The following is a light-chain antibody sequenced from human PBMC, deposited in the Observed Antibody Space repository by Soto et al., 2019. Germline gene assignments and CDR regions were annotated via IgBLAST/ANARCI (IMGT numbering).Light chain of an antibody. CDR1: QSVSSSY. J-gene: IGKJ4*01. Sequence: EILFTQSPGTLSLSPGERATLSCRASQSVSSSYLAWYQQKPGQAPRLLIYGASSRATGIPDRFICSGSGTDFPLTISRLEPEAFAVYYCQQYGSPRFGGGTKVDIK. V-gene: IGKV3-20*01. CDR2: GAS. CDR3: QQYGSPR.